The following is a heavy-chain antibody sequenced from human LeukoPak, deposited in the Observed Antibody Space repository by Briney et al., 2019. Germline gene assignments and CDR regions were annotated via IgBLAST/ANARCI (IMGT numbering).Heavy chain of an antibody. V-gene: IGHV3-74*01. CDR2: INSDGSST. CDR3: ARMDLDRSCSGDRCSSWFDP. CDR1: GFTFSSYW. J-gene: IGHJ5*02. D-gene: IGHD2-15*01. Sequence: PGGSLRLSCAASGFTFSSYWMHWVRQAPGKGLVWVSRINSDGSSTSYADSVKGRFTISRDNSKNTLYLQMNSLRAEDTAVYYCARMDLDRSCSGDRCSSWFDPWGQGTQVIVSS.